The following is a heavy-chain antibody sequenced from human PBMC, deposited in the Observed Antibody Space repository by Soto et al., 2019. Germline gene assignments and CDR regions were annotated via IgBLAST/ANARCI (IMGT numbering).Heavy chain of an antibody. CDR3: ARRSAGTIFDD. CDR1: GGSISSSSYY. Sequence: QLQLQESGPGLVKPSETLSLTCTVSGGSISSSSYYWGWIRQPPGKGLEWIGNIYYSGSTYYNPSLKSRVTISVDTSKNQFSLKLSSVTAADTAVYYCARRSAGTIFDDWGQGPLVTVSS. J-gene: IGHJ4*02. D-gene: IGHD1-26*01. V-gene: IGHV4-39*01. CDR2: IYYSGST.